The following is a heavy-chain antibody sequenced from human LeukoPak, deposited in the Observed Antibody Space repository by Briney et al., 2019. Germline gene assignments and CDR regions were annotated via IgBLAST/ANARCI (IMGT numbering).Heavy chain of an antibody. CDR3: ARGPGGGSYSDAFDI. CDR2: IYYSGST. D-gene: IGHD1-26*01. Sequence: SETLSLTCTVSGGSISSYYWSWIRQPPGKGLEWIAYIYYSGSTSYNPSLKSRGSISTNTSKKQFSLKLSSVTAADTAVYYCARGPGGGSYSDAFDIWGQGTMVTVPS. CDR1: GGSISSYY. V-gene: IGHV4-59*01. J-gene: IGHJ3*02.